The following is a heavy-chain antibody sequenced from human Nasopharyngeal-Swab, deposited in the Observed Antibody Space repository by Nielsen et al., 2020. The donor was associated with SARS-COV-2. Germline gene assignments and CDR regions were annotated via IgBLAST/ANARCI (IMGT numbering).Heavy chain of an antibody. CDR1: GFTFSSYA. V-gene: IGHV3-30*04. CDR3: ATLRDGYSFDY. J-gene: IGHJ4*02. CDR2: ISYDGSNK. Sequence: GESLKISCAASGFTFSSYAMHWVRQAPGKGLEWVAVISYDGSNKYYADSVKGRFTISRDNSKNTLYLQMNSLRAEDTAVYYCATLRDGYSFDYWGQGTLVTVSS. D-gene: IGHD5-24*01.